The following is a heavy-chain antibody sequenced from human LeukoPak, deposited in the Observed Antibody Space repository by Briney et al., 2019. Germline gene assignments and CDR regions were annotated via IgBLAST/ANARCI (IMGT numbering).Heavy chain of an antibody. Sequence: SQTLSLACTVSGGSISSGDYYWNWIRQPPGKGLEWIGYIYYSGSTYYNPSLKSRVSISIDTSKNQFSLKLSSVTAADTAVYYCARGYCSSTSCYRGAFDIWGQGTMVTVSS. CDR3: ARGYCSSTSCYRGAFDI. V-gene: IGHV4-30-4*08. CDR2: IYYSGST. J-gene: IGHJ3*02. CDR1: GGSISSGDYY. D-gene: IGHD2-2*01.